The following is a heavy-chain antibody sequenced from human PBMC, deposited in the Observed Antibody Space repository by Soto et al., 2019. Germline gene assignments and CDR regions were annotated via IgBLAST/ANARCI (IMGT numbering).Heavy chain of an antibody. CDR1: GLTISGKKY. J-gene: IGHJ3*01. CDR2: LYDVDGS. CDR3: ATWHEREHAYDV. D-gene: IGHD1-1*01. Sequence: DVQLVESGGGLIQPGESLRLSCAAFGLTISGKKYVAWVRQAPGKGLEWVSALYDVDGSFYADSLKGRFTTSSDSSKTTVYLQMNDLRPDDTAVYYCATWHEREHAYDVWGQGTAVTGSS. V-gene: IGHV3-53*01.